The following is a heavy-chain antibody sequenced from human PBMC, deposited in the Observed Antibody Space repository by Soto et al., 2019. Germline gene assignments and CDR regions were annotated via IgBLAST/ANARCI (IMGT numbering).Heavy chain of an antibody. V-gene: IGHV3-74*01. D-gene: IGHD3-10*01. CDR3: VRDPGAFSRSSYHHFDS. CDR2: VNTDGSAT. J-gene: IGHJ4*02. Sequence: GGSLRLSCASSVFTFSRYVIHCVRQSPGKWLVWVSRVNTDGSATIYADSVKGRFIISRDNVRNTVYLEMNSLRAEDTAVYFCVRDPGAFSRSSYHHFDSWGQGTRVTLS. CDR1: VFTFSRYV.